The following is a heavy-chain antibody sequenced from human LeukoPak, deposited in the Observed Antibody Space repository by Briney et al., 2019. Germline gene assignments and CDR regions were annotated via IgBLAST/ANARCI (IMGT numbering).Heavy chain of an antibody. Sequence: ASVKVSCKASGYTFVNYAISWVRQAPGQGLAWMGWISAYNGNTNLAQKFQGRVTMTTDTYTSTADMELRSLRSDDTAVYYCARYCAGTSCPDYYYFMDVWGKGTTVTVSS. CDR2: ISAYNGNT. J-gene: IGHJ6*03. CDR3: ARYCAGTSCPDYYYFMDV. V-gene: IGHV1-18*01. CDR1: GYTFVNYA. D-gene: IGHD2-2*01.